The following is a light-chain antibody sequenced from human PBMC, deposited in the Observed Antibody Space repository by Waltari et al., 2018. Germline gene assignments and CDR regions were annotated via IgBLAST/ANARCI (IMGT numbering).Light chain of an antibody. Sequence: QSALTQPASVPGSPGQSITIPCTGTSRDVGGYNYVSWYQQHPGKAPKLMIYDVSKRPSGVSNRLAGSKSGNTASLTISGLQAEDEADYYCSSYTSSSTLWVFGGGTKLTVL. J-gene: IGLJ3*02. CDR3: SSYTSSSTLWV. CDR2: DVS. V-gene: IGLV2-14*01. CDR1: SRDVGGYNY.